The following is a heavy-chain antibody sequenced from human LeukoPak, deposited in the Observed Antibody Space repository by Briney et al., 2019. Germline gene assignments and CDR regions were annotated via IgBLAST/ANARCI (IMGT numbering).Heavy chain of an antibody. CDR1: GYSFASYW. CDR3: ARYDYVWGTVTHPDY. CDR2: IYPGDSDT. V-gene: IGHV5-51*01. D-gene: IGHD3-16*01. Sequence: GESLKISCKGSGYSFASYWIGWVRQMPGKGLEWMGIIYPGDSDTRYSPSFQGQVTISVDKSISTAYLQWSSLKASDTAVYYCARYDYVWGTVTHPDYWGQGTLVTVSS. J-gene: IGHJ4*02.